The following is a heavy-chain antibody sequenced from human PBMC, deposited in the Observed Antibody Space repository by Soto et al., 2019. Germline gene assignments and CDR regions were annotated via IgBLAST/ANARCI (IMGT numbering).Heavy chain of an antibody. Sequence: ASVKVSCKASGYTFTGYYMHWVRQAPGQGLEWMGWINPNSGGTNYAQKFQGWVTMTRDTSISTAYMELSRLRSDDTDVYYCARGGFGVLDSSSWYGYWGQGTLVTVSS. CDR1: GYTFTGYY. D-gene: IGHD6-13*01. J-gene: IGHJ4*02. V-gene: IGHV1-2*04. CDR3: ARGGFGVLDSSSWYGY. CDR2: INPNSGGT.